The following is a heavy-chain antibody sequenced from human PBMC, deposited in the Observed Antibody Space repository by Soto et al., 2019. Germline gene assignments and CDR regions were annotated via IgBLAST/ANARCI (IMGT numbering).Heavy chain of an antibody. D-gene: IGHD3-10*01. CDR3: ARDQFHYGPGFVA. V-gene: IGHV4-31*03. CDR1: GGSISGGGYY. CDR2: VYYTGKT. Sequence: QVHLQVSGPGLVKPSQTLSLTCTVSGGSISGGGYYWAWIRQLPGKGLEWIGYVYYTGKTYYNPSLESRIAMSADTSKNQISLKMSTVTAADTAVYFCARDQFHYGPGFVAWGQGTLVTVSS. J-gene: IGHJ5*02.